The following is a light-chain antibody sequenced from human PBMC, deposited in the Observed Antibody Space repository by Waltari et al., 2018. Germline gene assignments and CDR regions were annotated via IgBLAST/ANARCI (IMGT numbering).Light chain of an antibody. CDR2: AAS. CDR1: QYVNIH. CDR3: QQYNDWPRT. J-gene: IGKJ1*01. Sequence: EVVMTQSPATLSVSPGESATLSCRASQYVNIHLDWYQRKPGQAPRLLIYAASTRATGVPARFSGSGSGTDFTLTISSLQSEDFAVYYCQQYNDWPRTFGLGTKVEIK. V-gene: IGKV3-15*01.